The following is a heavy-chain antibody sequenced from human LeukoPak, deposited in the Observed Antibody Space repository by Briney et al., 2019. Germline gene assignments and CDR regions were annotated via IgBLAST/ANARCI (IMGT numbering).Heavy chain of an antibody. V-gene: IGHV4-39*07. J-gene: IGHJ5*02. D-gene: IGHD2-15*01. CDR2: LYYGGSP. Sequence: SETLSLTCTVSGASISNSDFYWGWIRQPPGKGLGWIGTLYYGGSPLYNASLTSRVSMSVETSKNQFSLRLSSVTAADTAVYYCARVNDCSGSSCFSRWFDPWGQGTLITVSS. CDR1: GASISNSDFY. CDR3: ARVNDCSGSSCFSRWFDP.